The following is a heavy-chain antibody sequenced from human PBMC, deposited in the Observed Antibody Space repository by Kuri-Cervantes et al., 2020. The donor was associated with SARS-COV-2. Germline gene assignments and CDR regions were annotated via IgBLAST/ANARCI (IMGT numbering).Heavy chain of an antibody. Sequence: GSLRLSCTVSGGSISSYYWSWIRQPPGKGLEWIGYIYYSGSTNYNPSLKSRVTISVDTSTNQFSLKLSSVTAADTAVYYCARVGPDNPSVLPAANFGVWFDPWGQGTLVTVSS. V-gene: IGHV4-59*12. D-gene: IGHD2-2*01. CDR3: ARVGPDNPSVLPAANFGVWFDP. CDR1: GGSISSYY. CDR2: IYYSGST. J-gene: IGHJ5*02.